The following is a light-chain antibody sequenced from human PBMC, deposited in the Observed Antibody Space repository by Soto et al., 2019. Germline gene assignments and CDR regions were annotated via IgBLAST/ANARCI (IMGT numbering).Light chain of an antibody. J-gene: IGKJ1*01. Sequence: EVVMTQSPVTLSASPGESAPLSCRASQSVDNNVAWYQQKPGQAPRLLIVGSFARATGIPARFSGSGSGTEFTLTISNLQSEDFVVYYCQQYNNWPSTFGQGTKVDI. V-gene: IGKV3-15*01. CDR2: GSF. CDR1: QSVDNN. CDR3: QQYNNWPST.